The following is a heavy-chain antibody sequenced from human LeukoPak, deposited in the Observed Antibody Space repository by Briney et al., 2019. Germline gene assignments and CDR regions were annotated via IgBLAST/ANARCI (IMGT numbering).Heavy chain of an antibody. Sequence: SVKVSCKASGFTFTGSAMQWVRQARGQRLEWIGWIVVGSGNTNYAEKFQERVTITRDMSTSTVYMELSSLRSEDTAVYYCAADLRFGELALDYWGQGTLVTVSS. J-gene: IGHJ4*02. CDR2: IVVGSGNT. CDR3: AADLRFGELALDY. D-gene: IGHD3-10*01. CDR1: GFTFTGSA. V-gene: IGHV1-58*02.